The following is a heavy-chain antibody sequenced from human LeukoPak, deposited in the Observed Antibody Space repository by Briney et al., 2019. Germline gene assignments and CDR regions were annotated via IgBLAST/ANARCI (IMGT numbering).Heavy chain of an antibody. CDR2: IYYTGST. D-gene: IGHD6-19*01. Sequence: SETLSLTCTVSGGSINSFYWNWIRQPPGKGLEWFGDIYYTGSTNYNPSLKSRVTISVDTSKNQFSLKLSSVTAADTAVYYCTRAVAYSSDWSFYNYWGQGTLVTVSS. CDR3: TRAVAYSSDWSFYNY. V-gene: IGHV4-59*01. CDR1: GGSINSFY. J-gene: IGHJ4*02.